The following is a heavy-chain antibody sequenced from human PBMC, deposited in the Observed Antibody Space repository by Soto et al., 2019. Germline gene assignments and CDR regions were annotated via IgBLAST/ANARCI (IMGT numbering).Heavy chain of an antibody. J-gene: IGHJ5*02. D-gene: IGHD3-22*01. Sequence: PSETLSLTCTVSGGSISSGDYYWSWIRQPPGKGLEWIGYIYYSGSTYYNPSLKSRVTISVDTSKNQFSLKLSSVTAADPAVYYCARDALHCYDSSGYYRWFDPWRQGTLVTVSS. CDR3: ARDALHCYDSSGYYRWFDP. V-gene: IGHV4-30-4*01. CDR2: IYYSGST. CDR1: GGSISSGDYY.